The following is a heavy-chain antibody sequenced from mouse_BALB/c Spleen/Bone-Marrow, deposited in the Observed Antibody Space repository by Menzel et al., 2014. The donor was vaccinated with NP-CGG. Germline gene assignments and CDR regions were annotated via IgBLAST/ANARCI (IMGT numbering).Heavy chain of an antibody. J-gene: IGHJ2*01. V-gene: IGHV5-17*02. CDR2: ISSGSSPI. CDR3: TRGGNWEDFDY. D-gene: IGHD4-1*01. Sequence: DVMLVESGGGLVQPGGSRKLSCAASGFTFSSFGMHWVRQAPEKGLEWVAYISSGSSPIFYADTVKGLFTISRDNPKNTLFLQMTSLRSEDTAIYYCTRGGNWEDFDYWGQVTTLTVSS. CDR1: GFTFSSFG.